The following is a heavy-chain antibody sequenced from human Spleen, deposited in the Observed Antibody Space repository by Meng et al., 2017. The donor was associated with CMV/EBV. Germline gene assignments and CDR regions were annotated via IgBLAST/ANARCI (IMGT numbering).Heavy chain of an antibody. CDR2: MNPNSANT. Sequence: YTLTSYDINWVRQATGQGLEWMGWMNPNSANTGYAQKFQGRVTMTRNTSISTAYMELSSLRSEDTAVYYCARGQRKQQLVKASNWFDPWGQGTLVTVSS. CDR1: YTLTSYD. D-gene: IGHD6-13*01. V-gene: IGHV1-8*01. J-gene: IGHJ5*02. CDR3: ARGQRKQQLVKASNWFDP.